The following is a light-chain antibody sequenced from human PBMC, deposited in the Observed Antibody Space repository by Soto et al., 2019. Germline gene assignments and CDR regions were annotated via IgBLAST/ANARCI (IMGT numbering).Light chain of an antibody. CDR3: QQYGSSPPLT. J-gene: IGKJ4*01. V-gene: IGKV3-20*01. CDR1: RSVSSRF. CDR2: GAT. Sequence: EIVLTQSPGTLSLSPGGRATLSCRASRSVSSRFLAWYQQKPGQAPRLLIYGATTRATGIPDRFSGSGSGTDFTLTISRLEPEDFAVYYCQQYGSSPPLTFGGGTKVDIK.